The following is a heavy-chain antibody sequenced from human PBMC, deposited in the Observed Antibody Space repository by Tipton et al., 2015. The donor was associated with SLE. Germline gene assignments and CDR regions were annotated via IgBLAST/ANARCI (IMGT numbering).Heavy chain of an antibody. CDR1: GGSISSGGYF. CDR3: AREPGPY. Sequence: TLSLICTVSGGSISSGGYFWSWIRQHPGKGLEWIGYIFYSANTDYNPSLKSRVTISLDTSKNQFSPKLSSVTAADTAVYYCAREPGPYWGQGTLVTVSS. D-gene: IGHD7-27*01. J-gene: IGHJ4*02. CDR2: IFYSANT. V-gene: IGHV4-31*03.